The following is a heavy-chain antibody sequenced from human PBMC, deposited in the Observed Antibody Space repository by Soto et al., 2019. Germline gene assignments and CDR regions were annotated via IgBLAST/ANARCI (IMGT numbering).Heavy chain of an antibody. Sequence: PGGSLRLSCAASEFTFSSYSMNWVRQAPGKGLEWVSYISSSSSTIYYADSVKGRFTISRDNAKNSLYLQMNSLRDEDTAVYYCAIIAARLLDYGMDVWGQGTTVTVS. V-gene: IGHV3-48*02. CDR1: EFTFSSYS. CDR2: ISSSSSTI. D-gene: IGHD6-6*01. J-gene: IGHJ6*02. CDR3: AIIAARLLDYGMDV.